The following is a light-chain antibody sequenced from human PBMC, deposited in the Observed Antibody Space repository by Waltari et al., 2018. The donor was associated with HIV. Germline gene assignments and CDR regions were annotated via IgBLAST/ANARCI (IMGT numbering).Light chain of an antibody. J-gene: IGLJ2*01. Sequence: QSVLTQPPSASGTPGQNVTISCSGNTSNIGTNIVNWYQQFPGAAPKLLIYSNNQRPSGVPARFSGSKSGTSASLAISGHQSEDEADYFCAAWDDTLNGLFGGGTKLTVL. CDR1: TSNIGTNI. V-gene: IGLV1-44*01. CDR2: SNN. CDR3: AAWDDTLNGL.